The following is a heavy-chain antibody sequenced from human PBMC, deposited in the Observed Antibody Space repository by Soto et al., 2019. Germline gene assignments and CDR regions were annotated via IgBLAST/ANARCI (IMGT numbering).Heavy chain of an antibody. CDR1: GYTFTNFG. D-gene: IGHD3-16*01. CDR2: ISTYNANT. V-gene: IGHV1-18*01. J-gene: IGHJ4*02. Sequence: QVQLVQSGAEVKKPGASVKVSCKTSGYTFTNFGISWVRQAPGQGLEWMGWISTYNANTNYSQKFQGSVTMTTDTSTSTAYMELRSLRSDDTAVYYWARGGTPIDYWGQGTLVTVSS. CDR3: ARGGTPIDY.